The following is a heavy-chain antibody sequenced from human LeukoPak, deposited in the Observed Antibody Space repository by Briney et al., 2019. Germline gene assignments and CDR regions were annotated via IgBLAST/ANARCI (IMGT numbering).Heavy chain of an antibody. V-gene: IGHV3-48*01. Sequence: GGSLRLSCAASGFTFSDYTMNWVRQAPGKGLEWVSYISSSSNAIYYADSVKGRFTISRDNAKNSLYLQMNNLSPEDTAMYYCARDSYFDYWGQGTLVTVSS. CDR1: GFTFSDYT. CDR3: ARDSYFDY. CDR2: ISSSSNAI. J-gene: IGHJ4*02.